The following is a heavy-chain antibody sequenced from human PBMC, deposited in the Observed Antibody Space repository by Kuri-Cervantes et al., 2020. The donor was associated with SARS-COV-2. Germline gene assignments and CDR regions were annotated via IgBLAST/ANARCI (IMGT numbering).Heavy chain of an antibody. J-gene: IGHJ4*02. CDR3: ARTSYYDFRSGYLPDFDY. D-gene: IGHD3-3*01. CDR2: ISAYNGNT. Sequence: ASVKVSCKASGGTFSSYAISWVRQAPGQGLEWMGWISAYNGNTNYAQKLQGRVTMTTDTSTSTAYMELRSLRSDDTAVYYCARTSYYDFRSGYLPDFDYWGQGTLVTVSS. CDR1: GGTFSSYA. V-gene: IGHV1-18*01.